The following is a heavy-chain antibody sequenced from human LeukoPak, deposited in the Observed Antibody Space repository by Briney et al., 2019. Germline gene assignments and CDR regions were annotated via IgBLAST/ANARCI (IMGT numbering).Heavy chain of an antibody. Sequence: GGSLRLSCGVSGLTFSNYAMSWVRQAPGKGLEWVSGISGSGGSTYYTDSMKGRFTISRDNSKNTLYLQMNSLRADDTAVYFCARAGQQLVPYYFNYWGQGILVTVSS. V-gene: IGHV3-23*01. D-gene: IGHD6-13*01. CDR3: ARAGQQLVPYYFNY. J-gene: IGHJ4*02. CDR2: ISGSGGST. CDR1: GLTFSNYA.